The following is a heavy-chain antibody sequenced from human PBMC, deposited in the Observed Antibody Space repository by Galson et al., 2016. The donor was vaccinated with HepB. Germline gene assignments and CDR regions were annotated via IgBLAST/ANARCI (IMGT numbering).Heavy chain of an antibody. J-gene: IGHJ4*02. CDR2: ISAYNGNT. D-gene: IGHD6-13*01. CDR3: ARSAGISAIGDPH. Sequence: SVKVSCKAPGYTFTSYSINWVRQAPGQGLEWMGWISAYNGNTHYAQKLQGRVTMTTDTSTSTAYMELRSLRSDDTAVYYCARSAGISAIGDPHWGQGTLVTVSS. V-gene: IGHV1-18*01. CDR1: GYTFTSYS.